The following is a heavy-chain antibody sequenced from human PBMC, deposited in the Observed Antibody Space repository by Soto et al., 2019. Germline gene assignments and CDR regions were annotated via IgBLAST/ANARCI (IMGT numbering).Heavy chain of an antibody. D-gene: IGHD4-17*01. V-gene: IGHV4-4*02. CDR2: IYHSGST. Sequence: KPSETLSLTCAVSGGSISSSNWWSWVRQPPGKGLEWIGEIYHSGSTNYNPSLKSRVTISVDKSKNQFSLKLSSVTAADTAVYYCARIGFRGPTATTERYYYYYGMDVWGQGTTVTVSS. CDR3: ARIGFRGPTATTERYYYYYGMDV. J-gene: IGHJ6*02. CDR1: GGSISSSNW.